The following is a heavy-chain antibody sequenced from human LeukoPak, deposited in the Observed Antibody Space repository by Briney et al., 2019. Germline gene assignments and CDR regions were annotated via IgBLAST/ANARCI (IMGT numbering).Heavy chain of an antibody. J-gene: IGHJ3*02. Sequence: ASVKVSCKASGGTFSSYAISWVRQAPGQGLEWMGRIIPILGIANYAQKFQGRVTITADKSTSTAYMELSSLRSEDTAVYYCARDTITTPYDKEAFDIWGQGTMVTVSS. CDR3: ARDTITTPYDKEAFDI. CDR2: IIPILGIA. D-gene: IGHD3-22*01. V-gene: IGHV1-69*04. CDR1: GGTFSSYA.